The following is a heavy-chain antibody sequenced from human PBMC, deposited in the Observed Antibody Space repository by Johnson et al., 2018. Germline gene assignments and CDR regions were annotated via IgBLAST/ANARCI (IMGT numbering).Heavy chain of an antibody. V-gene: IGHV3-15*01. D-gene: IGHD3-10*01. CDR3: TRRSRESDF. CDR1: GFTFSNAW. Sequence: VQLVESGGGLVKPGGSLRLSCAASGFTFSNAWMSWVRQAPGQGLEWVGRIKSKTDDGTTDYAAPVKGRFTISREDSNNTAFLQMNSLKTDETAVYYCTRRSRESDFWGQGTLVTVFS. CDR2: IKSKTDDGTT. J-gene: IGHJ4*02.